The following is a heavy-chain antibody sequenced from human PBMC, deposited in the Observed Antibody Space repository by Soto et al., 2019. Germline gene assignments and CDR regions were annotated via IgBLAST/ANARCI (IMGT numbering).Heavy chain of an antibody. CDR1: GYTFNNFA. CDR2: ISPYNGET. Sequence: QVQLVQSGPEVKKPGASVRVSCKASGYTFNNFAINWVRQAPGQGLEWLGWISPYNGETEYAQKFQGRDIMTTDASTSTAYLEVRSLRSDETAVYYCAREQTRWLKDACDIWGQGTMVIVSS. J-gene: IGHJ3*02. CDR3: AREQTRWLKDACDI. V-gene: IGHV1-18*01. D-gene: IGHD5-12*01.